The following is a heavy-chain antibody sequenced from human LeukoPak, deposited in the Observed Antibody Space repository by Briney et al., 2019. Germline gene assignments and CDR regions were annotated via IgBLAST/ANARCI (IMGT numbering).Heavy chain of an antibody. D-gene: IGHD6-13*01. CDR2: INPSGGST. J-gene: IGHJ5*02. CDR3: AMSPISSSWHENWFDP. Sequence: ASVKVSCKASGYTFTSYYMHWVRQAPGQGLEWMGIINPSGGSTSYAQKFQGRVTMTRDTSTSTAYMELSSLRSEDTAVYYCAMSPISSSWHENWFDPWGQGTLVTVS. CDR1: GYTFTSYY. V-gene: IGHV1-46*01.